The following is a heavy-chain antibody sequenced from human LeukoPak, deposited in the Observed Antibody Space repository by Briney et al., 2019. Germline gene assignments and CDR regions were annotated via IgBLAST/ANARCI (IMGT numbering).Heavy chain of an antibody. J-gene: IGHJ4*02. D-gene: IGHD3-22*01. CDR1: GYTFTDNY. CDR2: VDPEDGET. CDR3: ATGSVYDSSGG. V-gene: IGHV1-69-2*01. Sequence: ASVKVSCKVSGYTFTDNYMQWVQQAPGKGLEWMGLVDPEDGETIYAEKFQGRVTITADTSTDTAYMELSSLRSEDTAVYYCATGSVYDSSGGWGQGTLVTVSS.